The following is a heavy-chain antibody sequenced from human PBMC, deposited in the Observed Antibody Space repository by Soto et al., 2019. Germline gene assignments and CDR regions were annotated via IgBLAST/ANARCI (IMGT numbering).Heavy chain of an antibody. D-gene: IGHD3-3*01. CDR2: IYYSGST. CDR3: ARAFYDFWSGLDY. V-gene: IGHV4-59*01. Sequence: ETLSLTCTVSGGSISSYYWSWIRQPPGKGLEWIGYIYYSGSTNYNPSLKSRVTISVDTSKNQFSLKLSSVTAADTAVYYCARAFYDFWSGLDYWGQGTLVTVSS. CDR1: GGSISSYY. J-gene: IGHJ4*02.